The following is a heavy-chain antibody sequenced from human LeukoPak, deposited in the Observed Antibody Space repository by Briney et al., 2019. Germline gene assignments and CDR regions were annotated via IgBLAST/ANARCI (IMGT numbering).Heavy chain of an antibody. J-gene: IGHJ4*02. V-gene: IGHV1-2*02. CDR1: GYTFTGYY. D-gene: IGHD3-9*01. CDR2: INPNSGGT. Sequence: ASVKVSCKASGYTFTGYYMHWVRQAPGQGLEWMGWINPNSGGTNYAQKFQGRVTMTRDTPISTAYMELSRLRSDDTAVYYCARDKGYDILTYGYWGQGTLVTVSS. CDR3: ARDKGYDILTYGY.